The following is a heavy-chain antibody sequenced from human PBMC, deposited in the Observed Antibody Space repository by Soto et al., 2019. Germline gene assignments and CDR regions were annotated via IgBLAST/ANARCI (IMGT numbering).Heavy chain of an antibody. CDR1: GLSISSYY. CDR2: IYYSGST. V-gene: IGHV4-59*01. D-gene: IGHD1-26*01. Sequence: SETLSLTCTVSGLSISSYYWSWIRQPPGKGLEWIGYIYYSGSTNYNPSLKSRVTISVDTSKNQFSLKLTSVTAADTAVYYCARRYGGNFDYWGQGTLVTVSS. CDR3: ARRYGGNFDY. J-gene: IGHJ4*02.